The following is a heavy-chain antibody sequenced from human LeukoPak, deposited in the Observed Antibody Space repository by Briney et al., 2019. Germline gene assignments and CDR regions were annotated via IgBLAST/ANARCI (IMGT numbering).Heavy chain of an antibody. CDR2: INHSGST. Sequence: SETLSLTCAVCGGSFSGYYWSWIRQPPGKGLEWIGEINHSGSTNYNPSLKSRVTISVDTSKNQFSLKLSSVTAADTAVYYCARAPAEAKRAFDIWGQGTMVTVSS. CDR1: GGSFSGYY. V-gene: IGHV4-34*01. CDR3: ARAPAEAKRAFDI. J-gene: IGHJ3*02. D-gene: IGHD5-24*01.